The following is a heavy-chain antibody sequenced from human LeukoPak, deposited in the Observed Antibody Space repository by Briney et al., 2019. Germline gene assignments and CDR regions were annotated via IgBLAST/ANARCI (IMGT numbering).Heavy chain of an antibody. CDR2: IYYSGST. D-gene: IGHD3-22*01. CDR3: ARHRGVSGYYYY. V-gene: IGHV4-39*01. Sequence: SETLSLTCTVSGGSISSSSYYWGWIRQPPWKGLEWIGSIYYSGSTYYNPPLKSRVTISVDTSKNQFSLKLSSVTAADTAVYYCARHRGVSGYYYYWGQGTLVTVSS. CDR1: GGSISSSSYY. J-gene: IGHJ4*02.